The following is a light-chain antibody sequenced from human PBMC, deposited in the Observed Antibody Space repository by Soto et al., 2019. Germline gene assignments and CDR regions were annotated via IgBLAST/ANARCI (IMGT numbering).Light chain of an antibody. V-gene: IGLV2-14*03. CDR3: SSYTSSSTHF. Sequence: QSVLTQPASVSGSPGQSITISCTGTSSDIGSFTFVSWYQQHPGKVPKLMIFDVNRRPSGVSYRFSGSKSGNTASLTISGLQAEDEGDYYCSSYTSSSTHFFGSGTKLTVL. J-gene: IGLJ1*01. CDR1: SSDIGSFTF. CDR2: DVN.